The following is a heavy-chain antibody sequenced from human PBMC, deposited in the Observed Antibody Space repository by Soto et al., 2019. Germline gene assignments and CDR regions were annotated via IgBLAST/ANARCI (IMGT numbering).Heavy chain of an antibody. J-gene: IGHJ6*02. CDR3: ARDTSPDYCYCGMEV. V-gene: IGHV3-53*02. CDR1: GFTVSSNY. CDR2: IYSGGST. Sequence: EVQLVETGGGLIQPGGSLRLSCAASGFTVSSNYMSWVRQAPGKGLEWVSVIYSGGSTYYADSVKGRFTISRDNSQNTLYLQMNSLRAEDTAVYYCARDTSPDYCYCGMEVWGQGTTVTVSS.